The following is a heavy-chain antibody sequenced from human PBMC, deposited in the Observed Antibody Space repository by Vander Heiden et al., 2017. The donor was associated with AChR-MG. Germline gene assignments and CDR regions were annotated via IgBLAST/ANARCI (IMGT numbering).Heavy chain of an antibody. D-gene: IGHD1-26*01. Sequence: DVQLVESGGRFVQSGRSLSLPCAPSGFTFDGYAMHWVRQGAGKGLEWVSGISGNSGSIGYADSVKGRFTISRDNAKNSLYLQRNSRRGEDTALYYCAKDMGYSGSYDAFDIWGQGTMVTVSS. CDR3: AKDMGYSGSYDAFDI. V-gene: IGHV3-9*01. CDR1: GFTFDGYA. J-gene: IGHJ3*02. CDR2: ISGNSGSI.